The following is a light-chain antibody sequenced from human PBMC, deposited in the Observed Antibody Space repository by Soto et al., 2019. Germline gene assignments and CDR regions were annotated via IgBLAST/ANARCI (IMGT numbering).Light chain of an antibody. Sequence: EIVMTQSPATLSVSPGERATLSCRASQSVSSNLAWYQHKPGQSPRLLMYGASTRVTGIPARFSGSGSGTEFTLTISSLQSEDFVVYYCQQYNNYITFGQGTRLEIK. CDR1: QSVSSN. CDR3: QQYNNYIT. CDR2: GAS. V-gene: IGKV3-15*01. J-gene: IGKJ5*01.